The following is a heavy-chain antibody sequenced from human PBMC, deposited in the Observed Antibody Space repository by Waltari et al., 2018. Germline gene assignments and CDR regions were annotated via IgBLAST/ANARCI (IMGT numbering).Heavy chain of an antibody. Sequence: QVQLVESGGGVVQPGRSLGLSCAAPELTLSSYSLHWVRQAPGKGLEWVAVISYNARNIYYVDSVKGRFTISRDNSKKTLFLQMNSLRAEDTAIYYCARDYCDRTNCHGMDVWGQGTAVTVSS. D-gene: IGHD3-22*01. V-gene: IGHV3-30*04. J-gene: IGHJ6*02. CDR2: ISYNARNI. CDR3: ARDYCDRTNCHGMDV. CDR1: ELTLSSYS.